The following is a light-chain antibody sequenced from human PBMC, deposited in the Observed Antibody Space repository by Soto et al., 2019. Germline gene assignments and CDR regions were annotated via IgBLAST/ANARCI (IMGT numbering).Light chain of an antibody. CDR3: QQYNIYWT. CDR1: QSISSW. CDR2: DAS. Sequence: DIQMTQSPSTLSASVGDRITITCRASQSISSWLAWYQQKPGKAPKLLIFDASSLESGVPSRFGGSGSGTAFTLTISSLQSDDFATYYCQQYNIYWTFGQGTKVDIK. V-gene: IGKV1-5*01. J-gene: IGKJ1*01.